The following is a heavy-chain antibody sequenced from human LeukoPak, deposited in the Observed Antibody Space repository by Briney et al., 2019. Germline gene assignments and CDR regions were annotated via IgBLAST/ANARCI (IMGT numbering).Heavy chain of an antibody. D-gene: IGHD2-2*01. CDR3: ARVSCSSTSCFVDY. CDR1: GGSISSGGYY. Sequence: PSETLSLTCTVSGGSISSGGYYWSWIRQPPGKGLEWIGYIYHSGSTYYNPSLKSRVTISVDRSKNQFSLKLSSVTAADTAVYYCARVSCSSTSCFVDYWDQGTLVTVSS. J-gene: IGHJ4*02. V-gene: IGHV4-30-2*01. CDR2: IYHSGST.